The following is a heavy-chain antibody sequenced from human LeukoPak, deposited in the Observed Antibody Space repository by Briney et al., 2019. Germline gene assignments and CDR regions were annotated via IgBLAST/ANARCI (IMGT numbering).Heavy chain of an antibody. CDR1: GFTFSSYS. D-gene: IGHD6-13*01. CDR3: AREARLAAAGRIDY. J-gene: IGHJ4*02. V-gene: IGHV3-21*01. CDR2: ISSSSSYI. Sequence: PGGSLRLSCAASGFTFSSYSMNWVRQAPGKGLEWVSSISSSSSYIYYADSVKGRFTISRDNAKNSLYLQMNSLRAEDTAVYYCAREARLAAAGRIDYWGQGTLVTVSS.